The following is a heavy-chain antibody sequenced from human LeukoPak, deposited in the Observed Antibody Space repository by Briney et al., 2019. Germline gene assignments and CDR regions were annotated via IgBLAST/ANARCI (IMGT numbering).Heavy chain of an antibody. CDR1: GYTFTSYG. V-gene: IGHV1-18*01. CDR3: ATESSGWYYYGMDV. J-gene: IGHJ6*02. D-gene: IGHD6-19*01. CDR2: ISAYNGNT. Sequence: ASVKVSCKASGYTFTSYGISWVRQAPGQGLAWMGWISAYNGNTNYAQKLQGRVTMTTDTSTSTAYMELRSLRSDDTAVYYCATESSGWYYYGMDVWGQGTTVTVSS.